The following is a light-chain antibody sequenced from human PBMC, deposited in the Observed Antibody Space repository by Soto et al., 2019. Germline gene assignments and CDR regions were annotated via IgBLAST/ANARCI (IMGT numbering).Light chain of an antibody. V-gene: IGKV1-5*03. CDR3: PQYNSYSWT. CDR1: QSISRG. CDR2: KAS. J-gene: IGKJ1*01. Sequence: DIKITQSPSTLSASVGDRVTITCRASQSISRGLAWYPQKPGKAPKLLIYKASSLESGVPSRFSGSGAGAEFTLTISSLQPDDVATYYCPQYNSYSWTFGQGTKVDI.